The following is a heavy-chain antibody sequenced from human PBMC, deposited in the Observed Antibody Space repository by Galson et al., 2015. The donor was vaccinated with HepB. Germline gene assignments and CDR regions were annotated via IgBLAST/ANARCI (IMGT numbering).Heavy chain of an antibody. J-gene: IGHJ4*02. CDR1: GGTFSSYA. V-gene: IGHV1-8*02. Sequence: SVKVSCKASGGTFSSYAISWVRQAPGQGLEWVGWMNPNSGNTGYAQKFQGRVTMTRNTSISTAYMELNSLRSEDTAVYYCARGTYYDSSGYSFRYWGQGTLVTVSS. D-gene: IGHD3-22*01. CDR3: ARGTYYDSSGYSFRY. CDR2: MNPNSGNT.